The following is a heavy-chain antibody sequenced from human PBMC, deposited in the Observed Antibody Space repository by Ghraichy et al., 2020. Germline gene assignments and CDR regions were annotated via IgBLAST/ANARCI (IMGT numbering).Heavy chain of an antibody. CDR1: GFTFGDYA. J-gene: IGHJ3*02. CDR3: TREYSSFPHAFDI. Sequence: GGSLRLSCTASGFTFGDYAMSWFRQAPGKGLEWVGFIRSKAYGGTTEYAASVKGRFTISRDDSKSIAYLQMNSLKTEDTAVYYCTREYSSFPHAFDIWGQGTMVTVSS. V-gene: IGHV3-49*03. D-gene: IGHD6-6*01. CDR2: IRSKAYGGTT.